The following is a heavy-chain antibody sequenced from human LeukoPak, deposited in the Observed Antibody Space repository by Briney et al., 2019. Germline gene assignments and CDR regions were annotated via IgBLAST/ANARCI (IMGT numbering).Heavy chain of an antibody. Sequence: PGGSLRLSCAASGFTFSSYAMSWVRPAPGGGLEWVSAISVSGGSTYYADSVKGRFTISRDNSNNTLYLQMNSLRAEDTAVYYCAKDDGPRGYSYGLFDYWGQGTLVTVSS. V-gene: IGHV3-23*01. CDR3: AKDDGPRGYSYGLFDY. CDR2: ISVSGGST. J-gene: IGHJ4*02. CDR1: GFTFSSYA. D-gene: IGHD5-18*01.